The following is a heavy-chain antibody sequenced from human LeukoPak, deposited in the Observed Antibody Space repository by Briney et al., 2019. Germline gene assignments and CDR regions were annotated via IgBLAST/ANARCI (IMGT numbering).Heavy chain of an antibody. J-gene: IGHJ4*02. V-gene: IGHV4-39*01. CDR3: ARRVLLWFGESQYYFDY. CDR2: IYYRGSA. Sequence: SETLSLTCAVYGGSFSDYYWGWIRQPPGKGLEWIGSIYYRGSAYYNPSLESRVTLSVDTSKNQFSLRLSSVTAADTAIYYCARRVLLWFGESQYYFDYWGQGTLVTVSS. D-gene: IGHD3-10*01. CDR1: GGSFSDYY.